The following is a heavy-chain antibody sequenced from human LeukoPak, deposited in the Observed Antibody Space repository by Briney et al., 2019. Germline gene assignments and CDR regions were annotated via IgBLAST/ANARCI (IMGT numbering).Heavy chain of an antibody. J-gene: IGHJ4*02. V-gene: IGHV4-4*07. Sequence: PSETLSLTCTVSGGSISGCYWSWIRQPAGKGLEWIGRIYTSGSANYNPSLKSRVTMSVDTSKNQFSLKLSSVTAADTAVYYCARVGQVLTLDYWGQGTLVTVSS. CDR2: IYTSGSA. CDR3: ARVGQVLTLDY. CDR1: GGSISGCY.